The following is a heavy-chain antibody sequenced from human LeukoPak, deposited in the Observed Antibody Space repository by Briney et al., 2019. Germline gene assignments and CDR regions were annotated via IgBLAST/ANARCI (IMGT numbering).Heavy chain of an antibody. V-gene: IGHV3-23*01. CDR1: GFTFSSYA. CDR3: AKARTDYYYYYMDV. J-gene: IGHJ6*03. Sequence: PGGSLRLSCAASGFTFSSYAMSWVRQAPGKGLEWVSAIRGSGDRTHYADSVKGRFTISRDNSKNTLYLQMNSLRAEDTAVYYCAKARTDYYYYYMDVWGKGTTVTISS. CDR2: IRGSGDRT.